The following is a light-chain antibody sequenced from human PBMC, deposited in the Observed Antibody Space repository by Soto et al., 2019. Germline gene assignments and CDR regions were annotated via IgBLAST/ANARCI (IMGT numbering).Light chain of an antibody. CDR3: SSYISTGTPYV. CDR1: SSAIGDYNY. J-gene: IGLJ1*01. CDR2: EVT. Sequence: QSVLTQPASVSGSPGQSITISCTGTSSAIGDYNYVSWHQQHPGKAPKLMIYEVTNRPSGVSNRFSGSKSGNTASLTISGLQAEDEADYYCSSYISTGTPYVFGTGTKFTVL. V-gene: IGLV2-14*01.